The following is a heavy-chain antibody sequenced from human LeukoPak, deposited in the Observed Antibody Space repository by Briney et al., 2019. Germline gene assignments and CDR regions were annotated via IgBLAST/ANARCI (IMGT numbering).Heavy chain of an antibody. V-gene: IGHV4-4*07. Sequence: SETLSLTCSVSGGSISSYYWTWIRQPAGKGLEWIGRVYSSGNTNYNPSLKSRVTMSKDTSKNQFSLKLTSVTAADTAVYYCARRGPRLRTIPPYNWFDPWGQGTLVTVSS. CDR3: ARRGPRLRTIPPYNWFDP. CDR1: GGSISSYY. CDR2: VYSSGNT. D-gene: IGHD1-1*01. J-gene: IGHJ5*02.